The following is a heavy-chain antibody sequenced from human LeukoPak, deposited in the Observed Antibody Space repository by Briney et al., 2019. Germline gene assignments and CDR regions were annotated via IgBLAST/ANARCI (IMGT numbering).Heavy chain of an antibody. CDR3: ARRVESGYSFDF. CDR2: IYPGDSDT. D-gene: IGHD3-3*01. CDR1: GYSFTTYW. V-gene: IGHV5-51*01. J-gene: IGHJ4*02. Sequence: GESLKISCKGSGYSFTTYWIAWVRQMPGKGLEWVGIIYPGDSDTRYSPSFQGQVTISADKSIGTAYLQWSSLEASDTAMYYCARRVESGYSFDFWGQGTLVTVSS.